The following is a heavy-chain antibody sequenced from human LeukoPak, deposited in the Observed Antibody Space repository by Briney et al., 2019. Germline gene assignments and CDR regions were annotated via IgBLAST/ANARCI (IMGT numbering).Heavy chain of an antibody. CDR3: ARDEGRDGYKPFDY. V-gene: IGHV3-7*01. CDR1: GFTFSSYW. D-gene: IGHD5-24*01. J-gene: IGHJ4*02. CDR2: IKQDGSEK. Sequence: GGSLRLSCAASGFTFSSYWMSWVRQAPGKGLEWVANIKQDGSEKYYVDSVKGRFTISRDNAKNSLYLQMNSLRAEDTAVYYCARDEGRDGYKPFDYWGQGTLVTVSS.